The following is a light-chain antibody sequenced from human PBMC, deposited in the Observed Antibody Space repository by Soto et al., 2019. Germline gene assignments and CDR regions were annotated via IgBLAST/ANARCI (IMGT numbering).Light chain of an antibody. V-gene: IGKV3-20*01. CDR2: GAS. CDR3: QQYGSSPIT. CDR1: QSVSSY. Sequence: EIVLTQSPATLSLSPGQRATLSCRASQSVSSYLAWYQQKPGQAPRLIIYGASSRATGIPDRFSGSGSGTDFTLTISRLEPEDVAVYYCQQYGSSPITLGQGTRLEI. J-gene: IGKJ5*01.